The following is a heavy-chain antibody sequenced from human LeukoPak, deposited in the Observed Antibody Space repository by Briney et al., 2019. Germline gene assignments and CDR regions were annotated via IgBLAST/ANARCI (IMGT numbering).Heavy chain of an antibody. Sequence: GGSLRLSCAASGFTFSGYSMNWVRQAPGKGLEWVSYISSSSSTIYYADSVKGRFTISRDNSKNTLYLQMNSLRAEDTAVYYCETTIPADYWGQGTLVTVSS. CDR3: ETTIPADY. D-gene: IGHD3-3*01. J-gene: IGHJ4*02. CDR1: GFTFSGYS. V-gene: IGHV3-48*01. CDR2: ISSSSSTI.